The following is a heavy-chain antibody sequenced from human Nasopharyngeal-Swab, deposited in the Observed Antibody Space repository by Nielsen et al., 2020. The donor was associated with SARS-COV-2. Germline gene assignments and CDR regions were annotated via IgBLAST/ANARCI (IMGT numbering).Heavy chain of an antibody. CDR1: GFTFRSYG. CDR3: AKEDLDY. V-gene: IGHV3-30*18. J-gene: IGHJ4*02. Sequence: GGSLRLSCAASGFTFRSYGMHWVRQAPGKGLEWVAVISYDGSNKYYADSVKGRFTISRDNSKNTLYLQMNSLRAEDTAVYYCAKEDLDYWGQGTLVTVSS. CDR2: ISYDGSNK.